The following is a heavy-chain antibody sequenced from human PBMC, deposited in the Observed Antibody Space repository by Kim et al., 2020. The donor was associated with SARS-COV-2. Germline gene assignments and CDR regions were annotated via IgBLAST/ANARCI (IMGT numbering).Heavy chain of an antibody. CDR2: IGTAGDT. Sequence: GGSLRLSCAASGFTFSSYDMHWVRQATGKGLEWVSAIGTAGDTYYPGSVKGRFTISRENAKNSLYLQMNSLRAGDTAVYYCARKGTPGDKSPAFDIWGQGKMVTASS. CDR1: GFTFSSYD. D-gene: IGHD1-1*01. CDR3: ARKGTPGDKSPAFDI. J-gene: IGHJ3*02. V-gene: IGHV3-13*04.